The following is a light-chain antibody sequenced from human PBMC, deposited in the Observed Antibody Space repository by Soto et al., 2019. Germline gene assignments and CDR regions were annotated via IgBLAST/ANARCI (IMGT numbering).Light chain of an antibody. CDR1: SSNIGNNY. CDR3: AAWDDSLSGSYV. CDR2: RND. J-gene: IGLJ1*01. V-gene: IGLV1-47*01. Sequence: QSVLTQPPSASGTPGQRVTVSCSGSSSNIGNNYVFWYQHLPGTAPKLLIYRNDQRPSGVSARFSGSKSGTSASLAISGLRSEDYADYYCAAWDDSLSGSYVFGPGTKVTVL.